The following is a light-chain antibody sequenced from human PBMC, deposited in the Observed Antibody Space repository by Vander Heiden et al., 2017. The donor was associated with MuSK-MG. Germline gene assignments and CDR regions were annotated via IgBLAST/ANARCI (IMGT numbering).Light chain of an antibody. Sequence: QSALTQPASVSGSPGQSITISCTGTSSDVGGYNYVPWYQQHPGKAPKLMIYDVSNRPSGVSNRFSGSKSGNTASLTISGLQAEDEAHYYCSSYTSSSTVVFGGGTKLTVL. CDR2: DVS. CDR3: SSYTSSSTVV. V-gene: IGLV2-14*03. J-gene: IGLJ2*01. CDR1: SSDVGGYNY.